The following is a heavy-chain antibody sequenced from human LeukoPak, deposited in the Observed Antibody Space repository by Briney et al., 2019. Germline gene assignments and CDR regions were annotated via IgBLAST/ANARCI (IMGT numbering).Heavy chain of an antibody. V-gene: IGHV4-59*08. CDR3: ARFRKRSVTSAFDI. J-gene: IGHJ3*02. CDR1: GGSISSYY. D-gene: IGHD4-17*01. CDR2: IYYSGST. Sequence: SETLSLTCTVSGGSISSYYWSWIRQPPGKGLEWIGYIYYSGSTNYNPSLKSRVTISVGTSKNQFSLKLSSVTAADTAVYYCARFRKRSVTSAFDIWGQGTMVTVSS.